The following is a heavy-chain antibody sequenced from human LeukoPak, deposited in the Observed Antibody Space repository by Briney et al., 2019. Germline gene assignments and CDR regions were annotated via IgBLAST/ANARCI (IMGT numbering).Heavy chain of an antibody. Sequence: RTGGSLRLSCAPSGFTFSSYAMHWVRQAPGKGLELVAVISYDGSKKYYADSVKARFTISRDNAKNTQHLQMNSLRAEDTAVYYCARGPRVGAAGFVYYHYIVVCGKGTTVTVSS. D-gene: IGHD1-26*01. CDR3: ARGPRVGAAGFVYYHYIVV. CDR1: GFTFSSYA. V-gene: IGHV3-30*04. CDR2: ISYDGSKK. J-gene: IGHJ6*03.